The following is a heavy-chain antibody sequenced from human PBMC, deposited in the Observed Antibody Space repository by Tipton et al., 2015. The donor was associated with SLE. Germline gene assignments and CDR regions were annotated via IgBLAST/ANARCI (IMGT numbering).Heavy chain of an antibody. CDR2: TTSDGSTT. Sequence: SLRLSCAASEFSFSSYYMHWVRQAPGKGLVWVSRTTSDGSTTAYADSVKGRFTVSRDNAKNTLYLEMNSLRAEDTAVYYCARDSHSSATYWGQGTLVTVSS. V-gene: IGHV3-74*01. D-gene: IGHD6-25*01. CDR1: EFSFSSYY. CDR3: ARDSHSSATY. J-gene: IGHJ4*02.